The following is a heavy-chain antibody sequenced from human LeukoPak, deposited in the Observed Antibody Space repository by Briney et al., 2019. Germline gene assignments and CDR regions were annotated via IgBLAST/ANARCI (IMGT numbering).Heavy chain of an antibody. Sequence: PGGSLRLSCAASGFTFSSYEFNWVRQAPGKGLEWVSYISSSVSTVYYADSLRGRFTISRDNAKNSLYLQLNSLRAEDSAVYYCARDQDTFWFDPWGQGTLVTVSS. CDR3: ARDQDTFWFDP. V-gene: IGHV3-48*03. CDR2: ISSSVSTV. CDR1: GFTFSSYE. J-gene: IGHJ5*02.